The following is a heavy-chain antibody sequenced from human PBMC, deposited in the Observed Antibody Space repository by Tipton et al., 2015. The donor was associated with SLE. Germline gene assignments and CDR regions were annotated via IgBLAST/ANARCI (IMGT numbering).Heavy chain of an antibody. CDR3: ARGLRGERGLWFDP. D-gene: IGHD3-10*01. J-gene: IGHJ5*02. V-gene: IGHV4-39*07. CDR1: GGSISVSSYY. Sequence: LRLSCTVSGGSISVSSYYWGWIRQPPGKGLEWIGEINHSGSTNYNPSLKSRVTISVDTSKNQFSLKLISVTAADTAVYYCARGLRGERGLWFDPWGQGTLVIVSS. CDR2: INHSGST.